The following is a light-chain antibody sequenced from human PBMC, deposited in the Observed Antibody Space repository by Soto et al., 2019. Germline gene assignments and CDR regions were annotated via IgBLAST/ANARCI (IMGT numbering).Light chain of an antibody. CDR3: KSYAGSNTYV. CDR2: EVV. Sequence: QSALTQPRSVSESPGQSVAISCTGTSSDVGGYNYVSWYQHHPGKAPRLIIYEVVQRPSGVPDRFSGSKSGNTASLTVSGLQAADEADYFCKSYAGSNTYVFGSGTKVTVL. J-gene: IGLJ1*01. V-gene: IGLV2-11*01. CDR1: SSDVGGYNY.